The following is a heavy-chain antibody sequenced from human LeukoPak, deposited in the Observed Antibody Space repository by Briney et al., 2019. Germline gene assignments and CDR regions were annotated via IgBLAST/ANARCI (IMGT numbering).Heavy chain of an antibody. V-gene: IGHV1-2*02. J-gene: IGHJ5*02. D-gene: IGHD6-19*01. CDR2: INPNSGGT. CDR3: ARRAVAGTSNWFDP. CDR1: GYTFTGYY. Sequence: ASVKVSCKASGYTFTGYYMHWVRQAPGQGLEWMGWINPNSGGTNYAQKFQGRVTMTRDTSISTAYMELSRLRSDDTAVYYCARRAVAGTSNWFDPGAREPWSPSPQ.